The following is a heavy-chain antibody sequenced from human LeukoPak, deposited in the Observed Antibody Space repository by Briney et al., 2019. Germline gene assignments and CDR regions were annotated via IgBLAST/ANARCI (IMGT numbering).Heavy chain of an antibody. D-gene: IGHD6-19*01. CDR1: GGTFSSYA. CDR3: AMGIAVAGMYYYGMDV. V-gene: IGHV1-69*13. J-gene: IGHJ6*02. CDR2: IIPIFGIA. Sequence: SVKVSCKASGGTFSSYAISWVRQAPGQGLEWMGGIIPIFGIANYAQKFQGRVTITADESTSTAYMELSSLRSEDTAVYYCAMGIAVAGMYYYGMDVWGQGTTATVSS.